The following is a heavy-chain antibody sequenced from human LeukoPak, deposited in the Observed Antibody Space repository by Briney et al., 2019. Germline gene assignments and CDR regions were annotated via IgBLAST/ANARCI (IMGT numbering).Heavy chain of an antibody. D-gene: IGHD3-10*01. V-gene: IGHV4-39*01. CDR1: GGSISSSSYY. Sequence: KPSETLSLTCAVYGGSISSSSYYWGWIRQPPGKGLEWIGSIYYSGSTYYNPSLKSRVTISVDTSKNQFSLKLSSVTAADTAVYYCASVIYGSGIPGYWGQGTLVTVSS. CDR3: ASVIYGSGIPGY. CDR2: IYYSGST. J-gene: IGHJ4*02.